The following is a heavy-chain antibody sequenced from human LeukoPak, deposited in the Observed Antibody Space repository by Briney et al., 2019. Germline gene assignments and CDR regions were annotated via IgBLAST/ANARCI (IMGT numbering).Heavy chain of an antibody. CDR1: GYTFTSYA. D-gene: IGHD2-15*01. V-gene: IGHV1-8*02. Sequence: ASVKVSCKASGYTFTSYAMNWVRQAPGHGLEWMGWRNPNSGNTGYAQKFQGRVTMTRNTSISTAYMELSSLRSEDTAVYYCARAGGYCGRISCPYYFDYWGQGSLVAVSS. J-gene: IGHJ4*02. CDR3: ARAGGYCGRISCPYYFDY. CDR2: RNPNSGNT.